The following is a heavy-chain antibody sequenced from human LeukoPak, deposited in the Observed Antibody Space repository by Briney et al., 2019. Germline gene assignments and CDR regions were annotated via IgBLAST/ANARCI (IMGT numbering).Heavy chain of an antibody. CDR3: ARILGAYCSGGSCPDAFDI. J-gene: IGHJ3*02. CDR2: IYHSGRT. CDR1: GGSISSYY. V-gene: IGHV4-59*08. Sequence: SETLSLTCTVSGGSISSYYCSWIRQPPRKGLEWIGNIYHSGRTYFHPSLKNRLTISVDKSKNQFSLKLRSVTAADTAVYYCARILGAYCSGGSCPDAFDIWGQGTMVRVSS. D-gene: IGHD2-15*01.